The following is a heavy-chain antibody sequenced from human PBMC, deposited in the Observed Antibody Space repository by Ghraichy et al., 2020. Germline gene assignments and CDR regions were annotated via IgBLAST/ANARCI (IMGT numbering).Heavy chain of an antibody. CDR1: GFTFSGFS. D-gene: IGHD4-23*01. J-gene: IGHJ6*02. CDR3: ARGSRVVRFFYYDGMDV. V-gene: IGHV3-48*02. CDR2: ITSSSRTI. Sequence: GGSLRLSCEDSGFTFSGFSMNWVRQAPGKGLEWLSYITSSSRTISYADSVKGRFTISRDNAKNSLYLEMKSLTDEDTAVYYCARGSRVVRFFYYDGMDVWGQGTTVTVSS.